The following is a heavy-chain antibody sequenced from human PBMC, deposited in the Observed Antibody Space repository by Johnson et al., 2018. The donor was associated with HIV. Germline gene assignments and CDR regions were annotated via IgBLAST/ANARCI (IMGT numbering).Heavy chain of an antibody. D-gene: IGHD4-17*01. J-gene: IGHJ3*02. CDR2: IKQGGSEK. Sequence: VQLVESGGGLVRPGESLRLSCVASGFTFSGYWMTWVRQAPGKGLEWVANIKQGGSEKYYVDSVKGRFTISRDNAKNSLYLQMNSLRAEDTALYYCARANSYGDYRAKAFDIWGQGTMVTVSS. CDR3: ARANSYGDYRAKAFDI. V-gene: IGHV3-7*03. CDR1: GFTFSGYW.